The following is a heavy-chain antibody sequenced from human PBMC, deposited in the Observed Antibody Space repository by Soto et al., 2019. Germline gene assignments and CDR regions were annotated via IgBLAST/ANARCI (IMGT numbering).Heavy chain of an antibody. CDR3: ARAPMYSASFLTIEFYX. CDR1: GFSFGDYA. D-gene: IGHD1-26*01. CDR2: IRSKGYGGTT. Sequence: SLRLSCSASGFSFGDYAMCWFRQAPGEGLEWVGFIRSKGYGGTTEYAASVEGRFTISRDDSSRFSYLQMKTLEREDTAVYFCARAPMYSASFLTIEFYXWGPGTLVTVSX. J-gene: IGHJ4*02. V-gene: IGHV3-49*03.